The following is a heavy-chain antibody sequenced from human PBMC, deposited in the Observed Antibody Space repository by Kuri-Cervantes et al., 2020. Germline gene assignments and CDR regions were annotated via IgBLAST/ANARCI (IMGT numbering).Heavy chain of an antibody. D-gene: IGHD5-18*01. Sequence: ASVKVSCKASGYTFTSYYMHWVRQAPGQGLEWMGWINPNSGGTNYAQKFQGRVTMTRDTSISTAYMELSRLRSDDTAVYYCARGLGDSYGYPATDRLYYYYGMDVWGQGTTVTVSS. V-gene: IGHV1-2*02. CDR2: INPNSGGT. J-gene: IGHJ6*02. CDR1: GYTFTSYY. CDR3: ARGLGDSYGYPATDRLYYYYGMDV.